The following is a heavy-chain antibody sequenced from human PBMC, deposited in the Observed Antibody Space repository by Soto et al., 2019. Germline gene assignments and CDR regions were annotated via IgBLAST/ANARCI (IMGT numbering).Heavy chain of an antibody. J-gene: IGHJ6*04. CDR1: GFTFSGYE. V-gene: IGHV3-48*03. Sequence: GGSLRLSCAASGFTFSGYEMNWVRQAPGKGLEWVSYISGSGSTIYYADSVKGRFTISRDNAKDSLYLQMNSLRAEDTAVYYCAREVVVLGGIIPAPMDVWGELTTFTGSS. CDR3: AREVVVLGGIIPAPMDV. D-gene: IGHD3-22*01. CDR2: ISGSGSTI.